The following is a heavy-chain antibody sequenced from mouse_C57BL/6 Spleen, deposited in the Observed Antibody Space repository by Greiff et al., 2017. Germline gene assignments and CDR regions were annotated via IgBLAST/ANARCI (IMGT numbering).Heavy chain of an antibody. CDR2: IWGDGST. Sequence: QVQLQESGPGLVAPSPSLSITCTASGFSLTSYGVSWVRQPPGKGLEWLGVIWGDGSTNYHSAHISRLSISKDNAKSQVFLKLNSRQTDDTATYYCAKGGSRYGSSYDYFGYWGQGTTLTVAS. CDR1: GFSLTSYG. V-gene: IGHV2-3*01. J-gene: IGHJ2*01. CDR3: AKGGSRYGSSYDYFGY. D-gene: IGHD1-1*01.